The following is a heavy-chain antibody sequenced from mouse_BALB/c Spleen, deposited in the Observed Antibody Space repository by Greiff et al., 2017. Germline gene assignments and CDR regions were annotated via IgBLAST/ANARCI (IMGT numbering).Heavy chain of an antibody. CDR3: ASAHYYGSSTGFAY. Sequence: EVHLVESGGGLVKPGGSLKLSCAASGFTFSDYYMYWVRQTPEKRLEWVATISDGGSYTYYPDSVKGRFTISRDNAKNNLYLQMSSLKSEDTAMYYCASAHYYGSSTGFAYWGQGTLVTVSA. CDR1: GFTFSDYY. CDR2: ISDGGSYT. J-gene: IGHJ3*01. V-gene: IGHV5-4*02. D-gene: IGHD1-1*01.